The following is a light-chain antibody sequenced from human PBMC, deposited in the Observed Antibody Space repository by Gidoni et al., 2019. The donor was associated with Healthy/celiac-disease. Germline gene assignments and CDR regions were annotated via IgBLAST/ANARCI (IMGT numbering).Light chain of an antibody. J-gene: IGKJ1*01. CDR1: QSISSW. V-gene: IGKV1-5*03. CDR2: KAS. Sequence: DIQMTQSPSTLSASVGDRVTITCRASQSISSWLAWYQQKPGKAPKLLIYKASSLESGVPSRFSGSGSGTEFTLTISSLQPDDFATYYCQQYNSPSRTFXXXTKVEIK. CDR3: QQYNSPSRT.